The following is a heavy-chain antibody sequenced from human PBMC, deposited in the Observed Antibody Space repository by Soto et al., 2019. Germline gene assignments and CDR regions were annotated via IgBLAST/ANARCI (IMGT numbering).Heavy chain of an antibody. CDR3: ARVPVTVLTATSYGMDV. Sequence: PSETLTLTCTVSGGSVSSGSHYWNWIRQPPGKGLEWIGYVYYTGSTNYKPSLKSRVTISIDTSKNQFSLKLSSVTAADTAVYYCARVPVTVLTATSYGMDVWGQGTTVT. J-gene: IGHJ6*02. D-gene: IGHD7-27*01. V-gene: IGHV4-61*01. CDR1: GGSVSSGSHY. CDR2: VYYTGST.